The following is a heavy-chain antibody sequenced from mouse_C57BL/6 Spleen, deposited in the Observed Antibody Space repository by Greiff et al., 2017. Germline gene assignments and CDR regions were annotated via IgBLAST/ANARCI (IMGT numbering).Heavy chain of an antibody. CDR2: INPYNGGT. Sequence: VQLQQSGPVLVKPGASVKMSCKASGYTFTDYYMNWVKQSHGKSLEWIGVINPYNGGTSYNQKFKGKATLTVNKSSSTAYSELNSLTSEDSAVYYSARGPSEDWFAYWGQGTLVTVSA. V-gene: IGHV1-19*01. CDR1: GYTFTDYY. CDR3: ARGPSEDWFAY. J-gene: IGHJ3*01.